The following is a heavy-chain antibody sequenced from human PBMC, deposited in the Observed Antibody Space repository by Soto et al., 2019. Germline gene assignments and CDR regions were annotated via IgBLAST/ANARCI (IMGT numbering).Heavy chain of an antibody. CDR2: IIPIFGTA. J-gene: IGHJ4*02. V-gene: IGHV1-69*13. CDR1: GGPXTSYA. CDR3: ARAVSMITFGGPYDY. D-gene: IGHD3-16*01. Sequence: GXSXNVSYMASGGPXTSYALSLVRQAPGQGLEWMGGIIPIFGTANYAQKFQGRVTITADESTSTAYMELSSMRSEHTAVYYCARAVSMITFGGPYDYWAQGTLGTVSS.